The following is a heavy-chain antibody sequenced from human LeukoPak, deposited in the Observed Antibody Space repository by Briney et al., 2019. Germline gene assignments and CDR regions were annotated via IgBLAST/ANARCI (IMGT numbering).Heavy chain of an antibody. CDR1: GGSISSGGYY. J-gene: IGHJ4*02. D-gene: IGHD3-3*01. CDR2: IYYSGST. Sequence: SETLSLTCTVSGGSISSGGYYWSWIRQHPGKGLEWIGYIYYSGSTYYNPSLKSRVTISLDTSKNQFSLKLSSVTAADTAVYYCARLGNEIFGVVTFLDHWGQGTLVTVSS. CDR3: ARLGNEIFGVVTFLDH. V-gene: IGHV4-31*03.